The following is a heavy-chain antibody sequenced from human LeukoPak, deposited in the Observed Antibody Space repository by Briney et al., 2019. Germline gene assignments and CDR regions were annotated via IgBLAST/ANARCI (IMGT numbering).Heavy chain of an antibody. CDR2: ITYTGSP. J-gene: IGHJ5*02. Sequence: SETLSLTCTVSGGSVSSSFYYWNWIRQSPGKGLEWIGYITYTGSPHYNPSLQSRVTISVDTSKNQFSLRLSSMTAADTAVYYCARVDYGSGSYRFDPWGQGTLVTVSS. V-gene: IGHV4-61*01. D-gene: IGHD3-10*01. CDR1: GGSVSSSFYY. CDR3: ARVDYGSGSYRFDP.